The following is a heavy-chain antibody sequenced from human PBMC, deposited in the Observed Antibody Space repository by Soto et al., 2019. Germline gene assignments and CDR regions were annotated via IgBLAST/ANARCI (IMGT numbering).Heavy chain of an antibody. CDR3: ARDASGYCSSTSCYHYYYGTGV. CDR1: GNSFTSNW. CDR2: IYPGDSDT. D-gene: IGHD2-2*01. Sequence: GESLKISCMGSGNSFTSNWIGWLRQMPGKGLKWLGIIYPGDSDTRYSPSFQGQVTISADKSISTAYLQWSSLKASDTDMYYSARDASGYCSSTSCYHYYYGTGVWGQGPTSVVSS. V-gene: IGHV5-51*01. J-gene: IGHJ6*02.